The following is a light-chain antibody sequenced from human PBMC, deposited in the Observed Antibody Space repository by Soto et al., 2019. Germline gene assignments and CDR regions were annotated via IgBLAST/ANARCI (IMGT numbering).Light chain of an antibody. CDR1: QSVSSN. V-gene: IGKV3-15*01. Sequence: EIVMTLSPATLSVSPGERATLSCRASQSVSSNLAWYQQKPGQAPRLLIYGASTRATGIPARFSGSGSGTEFTLSISSLLSEDFAVYYCQQYNNWPPWTFGQGTKVDIK. CDR2: GAS. CDR3: QQYNNWPPWT. J-gene: IGKJ1*01.